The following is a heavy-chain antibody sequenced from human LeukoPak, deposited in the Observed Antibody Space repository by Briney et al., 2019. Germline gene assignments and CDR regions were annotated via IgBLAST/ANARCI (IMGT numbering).Heavy chain of an antibody. CDR3: ALRRGRYGPHIFDY. CDR2: INSDGSST. J-gene: IGHJ4*02. Sequence: GGSLRLSCAASGFTFSSYWMHWVRHAPGKGLVWVSRINSDGSSTSYADSVKGRFTISRDNAKNTLYLQMNSLRAEDTAVYYCALRRGRYGPHIFDYWGQGTLVTVSS. V-gene: IGHV3-74*01. CDR1: GFTFSSYW. D-gene: IGHD1-26*01.